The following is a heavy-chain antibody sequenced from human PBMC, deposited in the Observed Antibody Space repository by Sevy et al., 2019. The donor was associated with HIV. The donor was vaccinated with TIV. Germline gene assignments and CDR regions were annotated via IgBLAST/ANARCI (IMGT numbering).Heavy chain of an antibody. D-gene: IGHD2-21*02. V-gene: IGHV3-48*02. CDR2: ISSSSSTI. J-gene: IGHJ6*02. Sequence: GGSLRLSCAASGFTFSSYRMNWVRQAPGKGLEWVSYISSSSSTIYYADSVKGRFTISRDNAKNSLYLQMNSLRDEDTAVYYCARAPRFHIVVVTAVGGYGMDVWGQGTTVTVSS. CDR3: ARAPRFHIVVVTAVGGYGMDV. CDR1: GFTFSSYR.